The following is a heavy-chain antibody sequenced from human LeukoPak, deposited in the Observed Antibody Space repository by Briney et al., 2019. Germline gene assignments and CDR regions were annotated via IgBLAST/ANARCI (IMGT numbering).Heavy chain of an antibody. V-gene: IGHV1-69*04. CDR3: ARERGVAAGDNWYFDL. Sequence: GSSGKVSCKASGGTFGNHALSWVRQAPGQGLEWMGRIIPILGITYYAQKFQVRVTIIADKSTSTAYMELSGLTSEDTALYYCARERGVAAGDNWYFDLWGRGTLVTVSS. D-gene: IGHD6-13*01. CDR1: GGTFGNHA. CDR2: IIPILGIT. J-gene: IGHJ2*01.